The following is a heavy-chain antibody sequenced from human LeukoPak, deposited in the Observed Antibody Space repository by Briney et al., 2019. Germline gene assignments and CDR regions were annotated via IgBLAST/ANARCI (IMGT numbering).Heavy chain of an antibody. CDR2: TSGIGAGT. J-gene: IGHJ4*02. D-gene: IGHD3/OR15-3a*01. V-gene: IGHV3-23*01. CDR1: GFTFSSYA. Sequence: GSLRLSCAASGFTFSSYAMSWVRQAPGKGLEWVSTTSGIGAGTYYADSVRGRFTISRDNAKNTLYLQMDSLRAEDTAVYYSAKDSRDWTYFDFWGQGTLVTVSS. CDR3: AKDSRDWTYFDF.